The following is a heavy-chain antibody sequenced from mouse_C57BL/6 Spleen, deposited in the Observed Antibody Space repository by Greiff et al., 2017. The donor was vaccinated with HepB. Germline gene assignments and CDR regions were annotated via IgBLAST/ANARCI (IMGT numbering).Heavy chain of an antibody. J-gene: IGHJ2*01. CDR2: INPNNGGT. CDR3: ARWGYDYDVYFDY. D-gene: IGHD2-4*01. V-gene: IGHV1-22*01. CDR1: GYTFTDYN. Sequence: VQLQQSGPELVKPGASVKMSCKASGYTFTDYNMHWVKQSHGKSLEWIGYINPNNGGTSYNQKFKGKATLTVNKSSSTAYMELRSLTSEDSAVYYCARWGYDYDVYFDYWGQGTTLTVSS.